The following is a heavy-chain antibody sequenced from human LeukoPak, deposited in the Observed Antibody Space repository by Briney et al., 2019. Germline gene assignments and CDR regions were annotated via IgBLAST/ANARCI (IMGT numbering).Heavy chain of an antibody. J-gene: IGHJ4*02. V-gene: IGHV4-34*01. CDR1: GGSFSGYY. Sequence: SETLSLTCAVYGGSFSGYYWSWIRQPPGKGLEWIGEINHSGSTNYNPSLKSRVAISVDTSKNQFSLKLSSVTAADTAVYYCARSYYYDSSGYFDYWGQGTLVTVSS. D-gene: IGHD3-22*01. CDR3: ARSYYYDSSGYFDY. CDR2: INHSGST.